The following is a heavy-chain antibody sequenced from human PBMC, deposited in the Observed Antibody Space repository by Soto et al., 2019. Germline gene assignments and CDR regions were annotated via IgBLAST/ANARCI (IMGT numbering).Heavy chain of an antibody. D-gene: IGHD4-17*01. V-gene: IGHV1-69*13. CDR3: ARDYEAVTIPYYYYGMDV. J-gene: IGHJ6*02. CDR2: IIPIFGTA. Sequence: SVKVSCKASGGTFSSYAISWVRQAPGQGLEWMGGIIPIFGTANYAQKFQGRVTITADESTSTAYMELSSLRSEDTAVYYCARDYEAVTIPYYYYGMDVWGQGTTVTVS. CDR1: GGTFSSYA.